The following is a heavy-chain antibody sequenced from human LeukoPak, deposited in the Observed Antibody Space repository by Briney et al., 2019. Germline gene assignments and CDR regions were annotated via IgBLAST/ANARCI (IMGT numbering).Heavy chain of an antibody. D-gene: IGHD3-16*02. J-gene: IGHJ6*02. CDR2: LSFDGSNE. V-gene: IGHV3-30*03. CDR1: GFTFSSYG. Sequence: GGSLRLSCAASGFTFSSYGMHWVRQSPGRGLEWVSFLSFDGSNEFYADSLKGRFTISRDNSKDTLYLQMDSLRAEDTALYYCAREEHDYVWGSYRYYYYYGIDFWGQGTTVTVSS. CDR3: AREEHDYVWGSYRYYYYYGIDF.